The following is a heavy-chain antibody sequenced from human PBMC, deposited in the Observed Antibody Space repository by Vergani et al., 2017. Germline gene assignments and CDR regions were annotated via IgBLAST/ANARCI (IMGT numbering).Heavy chain of an antibody. V-gene: IGHV4-34*01. J-gene: IGHJ6*02. Sequence: QVQLQQWGAGLLKPSETLSLTCAVYGGSFSGYYWSWIRQPPGQGLEWIGEINHSGNTYYNPSLKSRFTISVDTSKNQFSLRLSSVTAADTAVYYCARDHPVGGMDVWGQGTTVTVSS. CDR3: ARDHPVGGMDV. CDR1: GGSFSGYY. CDR2: INHSGNT.